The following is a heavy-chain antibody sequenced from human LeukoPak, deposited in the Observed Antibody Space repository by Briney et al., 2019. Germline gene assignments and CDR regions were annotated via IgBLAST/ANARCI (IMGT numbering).Heavy chain of an antibody. CDR2: INAGNGNT. J-gene: IGHJ4*02. CDR1: GYTFTSYA. V-gene: IGHV1-3*01. Sequence: ASVKVSCKASGYTFTSYAMHWVRQAPGQRLERMGWINAGNGNTKYSQKFQGRVTITRDTSASTAYMELSSLRSEDTAVYYCAREGIAVAGFDYWGQGTLVTVSS. CDR3: AREGIAVAGFDY. D-gene: IGHD6-19*01.